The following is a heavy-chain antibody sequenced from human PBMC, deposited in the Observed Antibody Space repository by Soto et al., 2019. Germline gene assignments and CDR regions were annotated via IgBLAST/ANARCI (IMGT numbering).Heavy chain of an antibody. J-gene: IGHJ5*02. CDR1: GYTFTNYD. CDR2: MNPNSGNT. CDR3: ARVARVTIFGVSINWFDP. V-gene: IGHV1-8*01. D-gene: IGHD3-3*01. Sequence: ASVKVSCKASGYTFTNYDINWVRQVSGQGLEWMGWMNPNSGNTGYAQNFQDRVTMTRNISISTAYMELSSLRSEDTAVYYCARVARVTIFGVSINWFDPWGQGTLVTVSS.